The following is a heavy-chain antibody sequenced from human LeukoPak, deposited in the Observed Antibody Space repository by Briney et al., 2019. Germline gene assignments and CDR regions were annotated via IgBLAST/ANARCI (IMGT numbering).Heavy chain of an antibody. CDR2: IYYSGST. J-gene: IGHJ4*02. Sequence: SETLSLTCTVSGGSISSYYWSWIRQPPGKGLEWIGYIYYSGSTNYNPSLKSRVTISVDTSKNQFSLKLSSVTAADTAVYYCARERSYDSSGLYDNWGQGTLVTVSS. D-gene: IGHD3-22*01. CDR1: GGSISSYY. V-gene: IGHV4-59*01. CDR3: ARERSYDSSGLYDN.